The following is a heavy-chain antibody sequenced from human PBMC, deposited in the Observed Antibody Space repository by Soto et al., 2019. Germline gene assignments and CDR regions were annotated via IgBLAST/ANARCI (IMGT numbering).Heavy chain of an antibody. V-gene: IGHV3-23*01. Sequence: XGSLRLSCSASGVTFCSSAMAWVRQAPGKGLEWVSAISGSGGSTYYADSVKGRFTISRDNSKNTLYLQMNSLRAEDTAVYYCAKRWAPWDAFDIWGQGPMVTVSS. CDR2: ISGSGGST. CDR3: AKRWAPWDAFDI. CDR1: GVTFCSSA. J-gene: IGHJ3*02. D-gene: IGHD1-26*01.